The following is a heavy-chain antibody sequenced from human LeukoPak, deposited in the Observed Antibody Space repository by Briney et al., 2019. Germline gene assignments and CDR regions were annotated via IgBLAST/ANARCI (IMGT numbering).Heavy chain of an antibody. J-gene: IGHJ4*02. Sequence: PGGSLRLSCAASGFTFSSYSMNWVRQAPGKGLEWVSSISSSSSYIYYADSVKGRFTISRDNAKNSLYLQMNSLRAEDTAVYYCARDLWFGELLFRFDYWGQGTLVTVSS. CDR2: ISSSSSYI. D-gene: IGHD3-10*01. V-gene: IGHV3-21*01. CDR3: ARDLWFGELLFRFDY. CDR1: GFTFSSYS.